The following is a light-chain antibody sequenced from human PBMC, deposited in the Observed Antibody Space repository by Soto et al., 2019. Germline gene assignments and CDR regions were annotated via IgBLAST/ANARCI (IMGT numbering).Light chain of an antibody. Sequence: DIVMTQSPLSLPVTPGEPASISCRSSQSLLHSNGYNYLDWYLQKPGQSPQLLIYLGSNRASGVPDRFSGSGSGTDFTLKISRVEAEDVGVYYCMQALQTPGGNFGHGTKLEIK. CDR1: QSLLHSNGYNY. CDR2: LGS. CDR3: MQALQTPGGN. J-gene: IGKJ2*02. V-gene: IGKV2-28*01.